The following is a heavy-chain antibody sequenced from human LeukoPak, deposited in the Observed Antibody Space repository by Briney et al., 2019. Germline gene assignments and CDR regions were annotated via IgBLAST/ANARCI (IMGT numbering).Heavy chain of an antibody. CDR2: IYHSGST. CDR1: GGSIISSNW. CDR3: ARGGYCSSTSCYVFDS. Sequence: PSGTLSLTCGVSGGSIISSNWWSWVRQPPGKGLEWIGEIYHSGSTNYNPSLKSRVTISVDKSKSQFSLELTSVTAADTALYYCARGGYCSSTSCYVFDSWGQETLVTVSS. V-gene: IGHV4-4*02. J-gene: IGHJ4*02. D-gene: IGHD2-2*01.